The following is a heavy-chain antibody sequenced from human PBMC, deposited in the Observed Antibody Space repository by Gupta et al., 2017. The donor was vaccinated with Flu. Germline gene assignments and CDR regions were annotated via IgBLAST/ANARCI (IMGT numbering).Heavy chain of an antibody. CDR2: ISYSGST. Sequence: WVRQPPGKGLEWIAYISYSGSTSYNPSLKSRVTISVDTSKNQVSLKLSSVTAADTAVYYCARHRTGTASFDYWGQGTLVTVSS. D-gene: IGHD1-1*01. J-gene: IGHJ4*02. V-gene: IGHV4-59*08. CDR3: ARHRTGTASFDY.